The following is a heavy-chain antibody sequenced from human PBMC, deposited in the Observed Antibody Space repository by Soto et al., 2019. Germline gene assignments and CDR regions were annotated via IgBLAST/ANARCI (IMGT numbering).Heavy chain of an antibody. D-gene: IGHD6-13*01. J-gene: IGHJ4*02. CDR1: GFTFSDYY. Sequence: GGSMRLSCAASGFTFSDYYMSWIRQAPGKGLEWVSYISSSGSTIYYADSVKGRFTISRDNAKNSLYLQMNSLRAEDTSVYYCARGEGPISSWFDYWGQGTLVTVSS. CDR3: ARGEGPISSWFDY. CDR2: ISSSGSTI. V-gene: IGHV3-11*01.